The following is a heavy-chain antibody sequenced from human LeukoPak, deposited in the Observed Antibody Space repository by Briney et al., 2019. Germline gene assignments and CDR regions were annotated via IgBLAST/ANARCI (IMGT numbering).Heavy chain of an antibody. CDR3: ARAPVSRYYYYGMDV. D-gene: IGHD6-19*01. J-gene: IGHJ6*02. CDR2: IYSGGST. Sequence: GGSLRLSCAASGFTLSSNYMSRVRQAPGKGLEWGSVIYSGGSTYYADSVKGRFTISRDNSKNTLYLQMNSLRAEDTAVYYCARAPVSRYYYYGMDVWGQGTTVTVSS. V-gene: IGHV3-53*01. CDR1: GFTLSSNY.